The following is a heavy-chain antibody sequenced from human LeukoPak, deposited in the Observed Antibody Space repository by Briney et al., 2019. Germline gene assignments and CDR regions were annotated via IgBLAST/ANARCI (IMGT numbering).Heavy chain of an antibody. Sequence: PGGSLRLSCAASGFTVSSNYMSWVRQAPGKGLEWVSVIYSGGSTYYADSVKGRFTISRDNSKNTLYLRMNSLRAEDTAVYYCARDHDTTYYFDYWGQGTLVTVSS. CDR1: GFTVSSNY. D-gene: IGHD1-26*01. J-gene: IGHJ4*02. V-gene: IGHV3-66*02. CDR3: ARDHDTTYYFDY. CDR2: IYSGGST.